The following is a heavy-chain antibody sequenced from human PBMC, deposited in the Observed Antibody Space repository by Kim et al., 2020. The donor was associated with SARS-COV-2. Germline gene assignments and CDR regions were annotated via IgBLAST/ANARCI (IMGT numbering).Heavy chain of an antibody. CDR1: GFTFSSYG. CDR3: AKGRYDYYRDDAFDI. CDR2: IWYDGSNK. V-gene: IGHV3-33*06. Sequence: GGSLRLSCAASGFTFSSYGMHWVRQAPGKGLEWVAVIWYDGSNKYYADSVKGRFTISRDNSKNTLYLQMNSLRAEDTAVYYCAKGRYDYYRDDAFDIWGQGTMVTVSS. D-gene: IGHD5-12*01. J-gene: IGHJ3*02.